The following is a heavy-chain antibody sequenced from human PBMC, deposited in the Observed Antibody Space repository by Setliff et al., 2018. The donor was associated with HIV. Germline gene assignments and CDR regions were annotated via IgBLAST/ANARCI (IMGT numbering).Heavy chain of an antibody. CDR1: GGTFSSYA. CDR2: IIPILGIA. D-gene: IGHD1-26*01. J-gene: IGHJ3*02. V-gene: IGHV1-69*10. CDR3: ARDSELRAFDI. Sequence: RASVKVSCKASGGTFSSYAISWVRQAPGQGLEWMGGIIPILGIANYAQKFQGRVTITADKSTSTAYMELSSLRSEDTAVYYCARDSELRAFDIWGQGTMVTVSS.